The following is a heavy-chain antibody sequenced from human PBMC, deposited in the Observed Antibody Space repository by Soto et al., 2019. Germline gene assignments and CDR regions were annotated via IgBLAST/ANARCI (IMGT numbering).Heavy chain of an antibody. Sequence: GSVQVSCKVSGYSLLALSMHLVRQAPGKGLEWMGRFDPEDGETIYAQKFQGRITMTEDTSTDTAHMELTSLRSEDTAVYYCATAGIVVNSQPQLGYWGQGVMVTVSS. CDR1: GYSLLALS. V-gene: IGHV1-24*01. CDR3: ATAGIVVNSQPQLGY. D-gene: IGHD1-26*01. J-gene: IGHJ4*01. CDR2: FDPEDGET.